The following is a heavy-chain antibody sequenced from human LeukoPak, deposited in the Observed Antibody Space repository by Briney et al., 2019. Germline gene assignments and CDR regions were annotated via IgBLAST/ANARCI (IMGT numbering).Heavy chain of an antibody. CDR3: ATWNSDWEFAY. D-gene: IGHD1/OR15-1a*01. J-gene: IGHJ4*02. CDR2: IKEDGSDK. Sequence: TGGSLRLSCAASGFTFSGSWMTWVRQAPGKGLEWVAHIKEDGSDKYYVGSVTGRFTISRDNTKNSLYLQMSSLRAEDTAVYYCATWNSDWEFAYWGQGTLVSVSS. CDR1: GFTFSGSW. V-gene: IGHV3-7*05.